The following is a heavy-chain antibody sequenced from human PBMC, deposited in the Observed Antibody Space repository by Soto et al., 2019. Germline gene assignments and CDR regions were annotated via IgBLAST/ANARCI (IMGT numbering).Heavy chain of an antibody. CDR2: ISYDGSNK. D-gene: IGHD1-26*01. CDR3: AKDAAPPGSYYYGPDY. V-gene: IGHV3-30*18. J-gene: IGHJ4*01. Sequence: PGGSLRLSCAASGFTFSSYGMHWVRQAPGKGLEWVAVISYDGSNKYYADSVKGRFTISRDNSKNTLYLQMNSLRAEDTAVYYCAKDAAPPGSYYYGPDYWGHGILVTVSS. CDR1: GFTFSSYG.